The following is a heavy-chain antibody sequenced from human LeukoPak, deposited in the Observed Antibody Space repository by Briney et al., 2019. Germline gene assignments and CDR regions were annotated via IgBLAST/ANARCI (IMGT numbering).Heavy chain of an antibody. J-gene: IGHJ3*02. CDR3: ASDYDYVWGSYRYAFDT. CDR2: IIPILGIA. CDR1: GGTFSSYA. V-gene: IGHV1-69*04. D-gene: IGHD3-16*02. Sequence: ASVKVSCKASGGTFSSYAISWVRQAPGQGLEWMGRIIPILGIANYAQKFQGRVTITADKSTSTAYMELSSLRSEDTAVYYCASDYDYVWGSYRYAFDTWGQGTMVTVSS.